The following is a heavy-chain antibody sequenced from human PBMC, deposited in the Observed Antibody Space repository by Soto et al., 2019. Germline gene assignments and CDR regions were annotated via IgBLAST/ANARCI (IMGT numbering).Heavy chain of an antibody. J-gene: IGHJ4*02. D-gene: IGHD6-13*01. CDR2: MNRDGSEK. CDR1: GFTFSSYW. Sequence: EVQLVESGGGLVQPGGSLRLSCAASGFTFSSYWMTWARQAPGKGLEWVASMNRDGSEKRYVDSVEGRFTISRDNAENSLFLQMNSLRPDDTAVYYCGRDAGRRFDYWGQGSLVTVSS. CDR3: GRDAGRRFDY. V-gene: IGHV3-7*01.